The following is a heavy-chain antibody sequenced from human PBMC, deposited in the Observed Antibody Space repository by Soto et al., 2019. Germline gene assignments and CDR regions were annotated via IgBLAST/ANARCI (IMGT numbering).Heavy chain of an antibody. CDR2: IYHSGST. Sequence: SETLSLTCAVSGGSISSSNWWSWVRQPPGKGLEWIGEIYHSGSTNYNPSLKSRVTISVDKSKNQFSLKLSSVTAADTAVYYCARQVFAFCSGGSCYSPNRPCFAPGAQGTLVTVSS. D-gene: IGHD2-15*01. CDR3: ARQVFAFCSGGSCYSPNRPCFAP. CDR1: GGSISSSNW. J-gene: IGHJ5*02. V-gene: IGHV4-4*02.